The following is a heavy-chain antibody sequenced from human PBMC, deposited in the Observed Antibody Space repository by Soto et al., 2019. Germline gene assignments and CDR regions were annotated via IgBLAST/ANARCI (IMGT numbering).Heavy chain of an antibody. Sequence: EVQLLESGGGLVQPGGSLRLSCAASGFTFDSFAMIWVRQAPGKGLQWVSAINDGGGSTDYEDSVRGRFTISRDNSRSTLYLQLNSLRAEDTAVYYCAKDGSPYSRGWSWAFYQDYWGQGTLVTVSS. V-gene: IGHV3-23*01. CDR3: AKDGSPYSRGWSWAFYQDY. CDR1: GFTFDSFA. CDR2: INDGGGST. D-gene: IGHD6-13*01. J-gene: IGHJ4*02.